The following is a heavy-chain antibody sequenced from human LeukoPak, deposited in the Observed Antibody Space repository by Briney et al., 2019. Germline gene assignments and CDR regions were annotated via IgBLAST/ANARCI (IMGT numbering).Heavy chain of an antibody. CDR3: ARPHKVGATSYDY. Sequence: SETLSLTCTVSGGSISSSSYYWGWLRQPPGKGLEWIGSIYYSGSTYYNPSLKSRVTISVDTSKNQFSLKLSSVTAADTAVYYCARPHKVGATSYDYWGQGTLVTVSS. CDR2: IYYSGST. D-gene: IGHD1-26*01. J-gene: IGHJ4*02. V-gene: IGHV4-39*01. CDR1: GGSISSSSYY.